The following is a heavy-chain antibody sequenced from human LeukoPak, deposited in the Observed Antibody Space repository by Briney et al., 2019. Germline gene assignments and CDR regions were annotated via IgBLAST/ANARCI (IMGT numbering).Heavy chain of an antibody. D-gene: IGHD6-6*01. CDR2: INPNSGAT. J-gene: IGHJ4*02. CDR1: GYTFTGYY. CDR3: AREGAARRKGFDY. Sequence: ASVKVSCKASGYTFTGYYMHWVRQAPGQGLEWMGWINPNSGATNYAQKFQGRVTMTRDTSISTAYMELSRLRSDDTAVYYCAREGAARRKGFDYWGRGTLVTVSS. V-gene: IGHV1-2*02.